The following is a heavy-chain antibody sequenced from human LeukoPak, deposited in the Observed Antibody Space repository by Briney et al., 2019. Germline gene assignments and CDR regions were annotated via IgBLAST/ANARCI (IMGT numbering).Heavy chain of an antibody. CDR1: GYRFTNYW. V-gene: IGHV5-51*03. D-gene: IGHD1-26*01. Sequence: PGESLKISCKGSGYRFTNYWIGWVRQMPGKGLEWMGIIYPGDSETRCSPSFQGQVTISADKSISTAYLQWSSLKASDTAMYYCARRRDLYSGSYYPFDYWGQGTLVTVSS. CDR3: ARRRDLYSGSYYPFDY. J-gene: IGHJ4*02. CDR2: IYPGDSET.